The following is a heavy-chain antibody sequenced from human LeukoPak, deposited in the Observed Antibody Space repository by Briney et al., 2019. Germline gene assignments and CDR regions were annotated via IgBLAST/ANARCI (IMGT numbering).Heavy chain of an antibody. CDR3: ARPEEHGDYVHDAFDI. CDR2: IYPGDSDT. Sequence: GESLKISCKGSGYRFTSYWIGWVRQMPGKGLEWMGIIYPGDSDTRYSPSFQGQVTISADKSISTAYLHWSSLKASDTAMYYCARPEEHGDYVHDAFDIWGRGTMVTVSS. D-gene: IGHD4-17*01. J-gene: IGHJ3*02. CDR1: GYRFTSYW. V-gene: IGHV5-51*01.